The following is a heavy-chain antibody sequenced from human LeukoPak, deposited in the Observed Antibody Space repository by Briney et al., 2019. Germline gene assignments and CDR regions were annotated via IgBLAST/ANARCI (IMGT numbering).Heavy chain of an antibody. CDR2: IHSADSNT. J-gene: IGHJ4*02. Sequence: GESLKISCKDSGYSFTNYWIGWVRQMPGEGLEWMGIIHSADSNTKYSPSFQGQVTISADKSISTAYLQWSSLKASDTAMYYCARRSSDYYFDYWGQGTLVTVSS. CDR1: GYSFTNYW. D-gene: IGHD3-22*01. V-gene: IGHV5-51*01. CDR3: ARRSSDYYFDY.